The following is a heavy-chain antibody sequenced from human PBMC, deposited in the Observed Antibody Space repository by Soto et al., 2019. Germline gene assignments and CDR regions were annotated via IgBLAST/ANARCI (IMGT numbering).Heavy chain of an antibody. CDR3: ASAGSTTYQPHVGHYYGMDV. D-gene: IGHD2-2*01. J-gene: IGHJ6*02. V-gene: IGHV3-30-3*01. Sequence: QVQLVESGGGVVRPGRSLRLSCAASGFSFNNCNLNWVRQAPGKGLEWVAVVWYEGNNKYYGDSVKGRFTISKDESKTTMDLQYTNLRSVDAAENYCASAGSTTYQPHVGHYYGMDVWGLGTTVTVSS. CDR1: GFSFNNCN. CDR2: VWYEGNNK.